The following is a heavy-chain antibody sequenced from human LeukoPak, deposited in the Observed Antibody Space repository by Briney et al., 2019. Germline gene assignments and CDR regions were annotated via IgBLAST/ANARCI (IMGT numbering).Heavy chain of an antibody. CDR1: GFTFSSYG. V-gene: IGHV3-30*02. J-gene: IGHJ5*02. Sequence: GSLRLSCAASGFTFSSYGMHWVRQAPGKGLEWVAFIRYDGSNKYYADSVKGRFTISRDNSKNTLYLQMNSLRAEDTAVYYCAKAPDSSAIDWFDPWGQGTLVTVSS. D-gene: IGHD3-22*01. CDR3: AKAPDSSAIDWFDP. CDR2: IRYDGSNK.